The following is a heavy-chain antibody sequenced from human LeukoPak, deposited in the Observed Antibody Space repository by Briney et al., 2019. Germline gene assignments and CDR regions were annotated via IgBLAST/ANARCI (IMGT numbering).Heavy chain of an antibody. CDR2: IYSGGST. CDR1: GFTVSSNY. CDR3: AREVRGVGDFVP. J-gene: IGHJ5*02. D-gene: IGHD3-10*01. V-gene: IGHV3-53*01. Sequence: GGSLRLSCAASGFTVSSNYMSWVRQAPGKGLEWVSDIYSGGSTYYAASLKGRFTISRNNSKNNLFLQMNHLRAEDTALYYCAREVRGVGDFVPWGERTLVTVSS.